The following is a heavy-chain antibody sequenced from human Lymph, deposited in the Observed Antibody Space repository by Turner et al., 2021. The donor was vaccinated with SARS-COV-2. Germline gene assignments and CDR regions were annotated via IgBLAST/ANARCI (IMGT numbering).Heavy chain of an antibody. J-gene: IGHJ4*02. CDR1: GFTFSSYA. CDR3: AKVTGSSWYKGIDY. Sequence: EVQLLESGGGLVQPGGSLRLSCAASGFTFSSYAMSWVRQAPGKGLVWVSGISGSGGRPYNADSVKGRFTVSRDDSKYTLYLQMNSLRAEDTAVYYCAKVTGSSWYKGIDYWGQGTLVTVSS. V-gene: IGHV3-23*01. D-gene: IGHD6-13*01. CDR2: ISGSGGRP.